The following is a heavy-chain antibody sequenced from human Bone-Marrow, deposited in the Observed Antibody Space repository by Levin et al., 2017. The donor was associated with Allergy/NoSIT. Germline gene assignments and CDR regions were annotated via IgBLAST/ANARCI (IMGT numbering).Heavy chain of an antibody. CDR3: TRAGMRLGQWLWNWFDP. CDR1: GFTFGDYA. D-gene: IGHD6-19*01. J-gene: IGHJ5*02. V-gene: IGHV3-49*04. Sequence: GGSLRLSCTASGFTFGDYAMSWVRQAPGKGLEWVGFIRSKAYGGTTEYAASVKGRFTISRDDSKSIAYLQMNSLKTEDTAVYYCTRAGMRLGQWLWNWFDPWGQGTLVTVSS. CDR2: IRSKAYGGTT.